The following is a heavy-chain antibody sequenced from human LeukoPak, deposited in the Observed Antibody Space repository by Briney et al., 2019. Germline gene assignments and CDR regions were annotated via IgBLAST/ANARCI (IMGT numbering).Heavy chain of an antibody. Sequence: SETLSLTCTVSGGSVSSGSYYWSWIRQPPGKGLEWIGYIYYSGSTNYNPSLKSRVTISVGTSKNQFSLKLSPVTAADTAVYYCARCARYYYGMDVWGQGTTVTVSS. D-gene: IGHD6-6*01. CDR1: GGSVSSGSYY. J-gene: IGHJ6*02. CDR3: ARCARYYYGMDV. V-gene: IGHV4-61*01. CDR2: IYYSGST.